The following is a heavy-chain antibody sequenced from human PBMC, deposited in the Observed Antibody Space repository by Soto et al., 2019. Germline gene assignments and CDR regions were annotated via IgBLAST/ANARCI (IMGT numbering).Heavy chain of an antibody. D-gene: IGHD3-22*01. V-gene: IGHV4-59*01. CDR3: ASLYDSSGYPSFGAFDI. CDR1: GGSISSYY. Sequence: PSETLSLTCTVSGGSISSYYWSWIRQPPGKGLEWIGYIYYSGSTNYNPSLKSRVTISVDTSKNQFSLKLSSVTAADTAVYYCASLYDSSGYPSFGAFDIWGQGTMVTVSS. J-gene: IGHJ3*02. CDR2: IYYSGST.